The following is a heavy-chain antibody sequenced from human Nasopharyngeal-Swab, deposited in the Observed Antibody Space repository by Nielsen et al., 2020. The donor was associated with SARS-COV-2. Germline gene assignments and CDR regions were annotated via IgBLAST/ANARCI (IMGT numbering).Heavy chain of an antibody. CDR2: ISGSGGNT. CDR3: AKGVGYGDTGCFDE. Sequence: ETLSLTCSVSGGSFNGFYWNWIRQPPGKGLEWVSGISGSGGNTYYADSVKGRFTISRDNSMETLYLQMNSLRVEDTAVYYCAKGVGYGDTGCFDEWGQGTLVSASS. D-gene: IGHD4-17*01. CDR1: GGSFNGFY. V-gene: IGHV3-23*01. J-gene: IGHJ4*02.